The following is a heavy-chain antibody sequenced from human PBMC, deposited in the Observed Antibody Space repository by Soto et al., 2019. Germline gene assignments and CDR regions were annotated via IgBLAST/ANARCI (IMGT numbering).Heavy chain of an antibody. Sequence: ASVKVSCKASGYTFTSYGISWVRQAPGQGLEWMGWISAYNGNTNYAQKLQGRVTMTTDTSTSTAYMELRSLRSDDTAVYYCARLGGSFYDFWSGYYSYYYYYYRDVWGKGTTVTVSS. CDR3: ARLGGSFYDFWSGYYSYYYYYYRDV. J-gene: IGHJ6*03. V-gene: IGHV1-18*01. CDR1: GYTFTSYG. D-gene: IGHD3-3*01. CDR2: ISAYNGNT.